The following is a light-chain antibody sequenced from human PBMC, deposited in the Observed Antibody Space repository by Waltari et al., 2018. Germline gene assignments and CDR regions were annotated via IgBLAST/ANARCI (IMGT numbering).Light chain of an antibody. V-gene: IGKV3-20*01. Sequence: EIVLTQSPGTLSLSPGASAPLPCRASQSVSSSYLAWYQQKPGQAPRLLIYGASSRATGIPDRFSGSGSGTDFTLTISRLEPEDFAVYHCQQYNSSPYTFGQGTKLEIK. J-gene: IGKJ2*01. CDR2: GAS. CDR3: QQYNSSPYT. CDR1: QSVSSSY.